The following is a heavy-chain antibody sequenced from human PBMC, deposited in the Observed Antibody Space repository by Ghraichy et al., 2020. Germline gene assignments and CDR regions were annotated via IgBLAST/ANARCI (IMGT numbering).Heavy chain of an antibody. V-gene: IGHV3-53*01. CDR3: ASTRGSGASLFDY. Sequence: LSLTCAASGFTVSSSYMSWVRQAPGKGLEWVSVIYSGGSTYYADSVEGRFTISRDNSKNTVYLQMNSLRAEDTAVYYCASTRGSGASLFDYWGQGTLVTVSS. J-gene: IGHJ4*02. D-gene: IGHD3-16*01. CDR1: GFTVSSSY. CDR2: IYSGGST.